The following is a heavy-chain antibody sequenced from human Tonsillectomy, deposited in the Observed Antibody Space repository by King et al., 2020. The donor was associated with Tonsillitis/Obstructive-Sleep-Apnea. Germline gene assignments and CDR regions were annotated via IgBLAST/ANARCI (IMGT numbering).Heavy chain of an antibody. Sequence: ITLKESGPTLVKPTQTLTLTCTFSGFSLSTSGVGVGWIRQPPGKALEWLALIYWDDDKRYSPSLKSRLTITKDTSKNQVVLTMTNMDPVDTATYFCAHSPLTGSSDDAFDLWGQGTMVTVSS. V-gene: IGHV2-5*02. CDR3: AHSPLTGSSDDAFDL. J-gene: IGHJ3*01. CDR1: GFSLSTSGVG. D-gene: IGHD7-27*01. CDR2: IYWDDDK.